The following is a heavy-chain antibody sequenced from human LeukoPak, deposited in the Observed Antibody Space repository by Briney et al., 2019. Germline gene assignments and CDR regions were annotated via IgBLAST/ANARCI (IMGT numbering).Heavy chain of an antibody. Sequence: SQTLSLTCAASGGSISSGGYSWSWIRQPPGTGLEWIGYIYHSGSTYYNPSLKSRVTISVDRSKNQFSLKLSSVTAADTAVYYCARSGDPTVLIYYYYGMDVWGKGTTVTVSS. J-gene: IGHJ6*04. D-gene: IGHD2-21*02. CDR1: GGSISSGGYS. V-gene: IGHV4-30-2*01. CDR2: IYHSGST. CDR3: ARSGDPTVLIYYYYGMDV.